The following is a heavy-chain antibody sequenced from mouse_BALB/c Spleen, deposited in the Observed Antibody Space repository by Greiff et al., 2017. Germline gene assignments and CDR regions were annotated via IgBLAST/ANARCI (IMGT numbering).Heavy chain of an antibody. V-gene: IGHV1-19*01. Sequence: EVKLLESGPELVKPGASVKMSCKASGYTFTDYYMDWVKQSHGESFEWIGRVNPYNGGTSYNQKFKGKATLTVDKSSSTAYMELNSLTSEDSAVYYCARYREVGLNYFDYWGQGTTLTVSS. CDR2: VNPYNGGT. CDR3: ARYREVGLNYFDY. J-gene: IGHJ2*01. D-gene: IGHD1-1*01. CDR1: GYTFTDYY.